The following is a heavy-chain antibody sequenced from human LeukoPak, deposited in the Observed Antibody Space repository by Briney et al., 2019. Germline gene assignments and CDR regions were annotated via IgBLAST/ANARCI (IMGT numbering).Heavy chain of an antibody. CDR2: ISSSSIYI. Sequence: GGSLRLSCAASGFTFSDYYMSWVRQAPGKGLEWVSYISSSSIYIYYADSVKGRFTISRDNSKNTLYLQMNSLRAEDTAVFYCAKDRDDYVWGSYLGAFDIWGQGTMVTVSS. D-gene: IGHD3-16*01. CDR3: AKDRDDYVWGSYLGAFDI. V-gene: IGHV3-11*05. J-gene: IGHJ3*02. CDR1: GFTFSDYY.